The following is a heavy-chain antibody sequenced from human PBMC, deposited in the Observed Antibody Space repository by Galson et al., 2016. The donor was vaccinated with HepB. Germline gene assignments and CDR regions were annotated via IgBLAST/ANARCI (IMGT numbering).Heavy chain of an antibody. CDR2: IWNDGRTT. Sequence: SLRLSCAASGFTFSSFALHWVRQPPGKGLEWVAVIWNDGRTTYYGDSVKGRFIIPRDNSRETLDLQMNSLSVDDTDIYYCATDGPPTVVVGAALDSWGQGTLVTVSS. V-gene: IGHV3-33*08. D-gene: IGHD2-15*01. CDR1: GFTFSSFA. CDR3: ATDGPPTVVVGAALDS. J-gene: IGHJ5*01.